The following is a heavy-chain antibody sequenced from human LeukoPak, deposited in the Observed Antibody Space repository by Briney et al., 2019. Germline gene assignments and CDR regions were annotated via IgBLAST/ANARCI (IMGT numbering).Heavy chain of an antibody. J-gene: IGHJ4*02. CDR2: IIPIFGTA. V-gene: IGHV1-69*13. CDR3: ARGQGGLGSHSSPIDY. Sequence: ASVKVSCKASGGTFSSYAISWVRQAPGQGLEWMGGIIPIFGTANYAQKFQGRVTITADESTSTAYMELSSLRSEDTAVYYCARGQGGLGSHSSPIDYWGQGTLVTVSS. CDR1: GGTFSSYA. D-gene: IGHD6-13*01.